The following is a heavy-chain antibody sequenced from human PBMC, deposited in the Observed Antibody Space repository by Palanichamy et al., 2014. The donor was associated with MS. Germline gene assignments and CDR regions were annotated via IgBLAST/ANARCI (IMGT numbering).Heavy chain of an antibody. CDR1: GFTFSSYG. D-gene: IGHD3-16*01. CDR2: ISYDGSNK. V-gene: IGHV3-30*18. J-gene: IGHJ4*02. Sequence: QVQLVESGGGVVQPGRSLRLSCAASGFTFSSYGMHWVRQAPGKGLEWVAVISYDGSNKYYADSVKGRFTISRDNSKNTLYLQMNSLRAEDTAVYYCAKDWGFYWGQGTLVTVSS. CDR3: AKDWGFY.